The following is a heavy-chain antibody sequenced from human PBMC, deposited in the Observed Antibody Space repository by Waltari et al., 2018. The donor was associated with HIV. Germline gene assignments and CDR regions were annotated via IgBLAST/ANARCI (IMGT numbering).Heavy chain of an antibody. CDR2: ISGSGGST. CDR3: AKAPYSSGSSSSFDY. D-gene: IGHD6-19*01. CDR1: GFTFSSYT. V-gene: IGHV3-23*01. Sequence: EVQLLESGGGLVQPGGSLRLSCAASGFTFSSYTMSWVRQAPGKGLEWVSAISGSGGSTYYADSVKGRFTISRDNSKNTLYLQMNSLRAEDTAVYYCAKAPYSSGSSSSFDYWGQGTLVTVSS. J-gene: IGHJ4*02.